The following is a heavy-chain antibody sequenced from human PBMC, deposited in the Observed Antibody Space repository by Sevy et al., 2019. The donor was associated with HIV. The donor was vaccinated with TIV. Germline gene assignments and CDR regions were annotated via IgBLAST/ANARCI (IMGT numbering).Heavy chain of an antibody. CDR1: GFTVSGNY. CDR2: IDSGGST. V-gene: IGHV3-66*01. D-gene: IGHD3-22*01. J-gene: IGHJ6*02. CDR3: ARDRYYDASGYYYYYYGMDV. Sequence: GGSLRLSYEASGFTVSGNYMAWVRLAPGKGLEWVSLIDSGGSTYYADSVKGGFTISRDNAKNTLYLQMNPLRAEDTAVYFCARDRYYDASGYYYYYYGMDVWGQGTTVTVSS.